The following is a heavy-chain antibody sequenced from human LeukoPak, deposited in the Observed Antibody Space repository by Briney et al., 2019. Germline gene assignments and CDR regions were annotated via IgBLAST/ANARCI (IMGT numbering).Heavy chain of an antibody. Sequence: PGGSLRLSCAASGSTFSSYGMHWVRQAPGKGLEWVAFIRYDGTNKYYADSVKGRFTISRDNSKNTLYLQMNSLRAEDTAVYYCAKDIGGWFGELYGGDYWGQGTLVTVSS. V-gene: IGHV3-30*02. J-gene: IGHJ4*02. D-gene: IGHD3-10*01. CDR3: AKDIGGWFGELYGGDY. CDR2: IRYDGTNK. CDR1: GSTFSSYG.